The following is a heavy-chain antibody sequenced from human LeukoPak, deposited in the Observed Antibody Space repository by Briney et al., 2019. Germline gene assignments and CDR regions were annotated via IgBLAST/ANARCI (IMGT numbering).Heavy chain of an antibody. CDR3: ARDGSYGSGSSNWFDP. CDR2: IIPIFGTA. J-gene: IGHJ5*02. Sequence: ASVKVSCKASGGTFSSYAISWVRLAPGQGLEWMGGIIPIFGTANNAQKFQGRVTITADESTSTAYMELSSLRSEDTAVYYCARDGSYGSGSSNWFDPWGQGTLVTVSS. CDR1: GGTFSSYA. D-gene: IGHD3-10*01. V-gene: IGHV1-69*13.